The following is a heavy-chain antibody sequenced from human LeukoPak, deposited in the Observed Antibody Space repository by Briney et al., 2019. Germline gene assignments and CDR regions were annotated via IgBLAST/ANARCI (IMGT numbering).Heavy chain of an antibody. D-gene: IGHD6-13*01. J-gene: IGHJ5*02. V-gene: IGHV1-2*02. CDR3: ARGIAAAGGRWFDP. CDR1: GYTFTDYY. CDR2: INPNSGGT. Sequence: GASVKVSCKASGYTFTDYYMHWVRQAPGQGLEWMGSINPNSGGTNYAQQFQGRVTMTRDTSISTAYMELSNLRSDDTAVYYCARGIAAAGGRWFDPWGQGTLVTVSS.